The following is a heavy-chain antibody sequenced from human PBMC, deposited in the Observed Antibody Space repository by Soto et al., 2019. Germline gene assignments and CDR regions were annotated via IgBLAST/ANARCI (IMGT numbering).Heavy chain of an antibody. CDR1: GFTFSRYA. CDR2: ISGSGGST. CDR3: AKEDVGVVVAATRGAAFES. Sequence: VGSLRLSCAASGFTFSRYAMSWVRQAPGKGLEWVSAISGSGGSTYYADSVKGRFTISGDNSKNTLYLQMNSLRAEDTAVYYCAKEDVGVVVAATRGAAFESWGQGTMVTVSS. J-gene: IGHJ3*02. V-gene: IGHV3-23*01. D-gene: IGHD2-15*01.